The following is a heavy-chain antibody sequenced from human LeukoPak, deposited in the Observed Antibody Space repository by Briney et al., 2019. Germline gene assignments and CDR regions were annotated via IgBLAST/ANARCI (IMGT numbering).Heavy chain of an antibody. D-gene: IGHD5-24*01. CDR1: GFTFADAP. Sequence: GGSLRLSCTASGFTFADAPMHWVRQPPGKGLEWIALITWDSTDSYYADSVKGRFTISRDDSGNTLYLQMNSLRSDDTALYYCAKDVSFRRGHNFDASDIWGLGTMVTVSS. J-gene: IGHJ3*02. CDR2: ITWDSTDS. V-gene: IGHV3-43*01. CDR3: AKDVSFRRGHNFDASDI.